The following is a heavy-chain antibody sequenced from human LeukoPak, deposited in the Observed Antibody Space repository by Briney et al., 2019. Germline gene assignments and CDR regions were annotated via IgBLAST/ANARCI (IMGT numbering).Heavy chain of an antibody. CDR1: GHTFTAYY. D-gene: IGHD3-22*01. CDR2: INPNSGGT. Sequence: ASVKVSCKASGHTFTAYYMFWVRQAPGQGIEWMGWINPNSGGTNFAPNFQGRVTMTRDTSISTAYMELSGLTSDDTAVCFCATYYSDTSARDWGQGTLVTVSS. J-gene: IGHJ4*02. CDR3: ATYYSDTSARD. V-gene: IGHV1-2*02.